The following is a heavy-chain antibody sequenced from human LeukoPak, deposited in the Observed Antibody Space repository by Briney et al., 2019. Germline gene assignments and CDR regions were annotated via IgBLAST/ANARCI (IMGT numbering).Heavy chain of an antibody. J-gene: IGHJ6*03. CDR3: ARDGDYNYYYYYYMDV. CDR2: IYHSGST. Sequence: SETLSLTCAVSGYSISSGYHWGWIRQPPGKGLEWIGSIYHSGSTYYNPSLKSRVTISVDTSKNQFSLKLSSVTAADTAVYYCARDGDYNYYYYYYMDVWGKGTTVTVSS. V-gene: IGHV4-38-2*02. CDR1: GYSISSGYH. D-gene: IGHD4-17*01.